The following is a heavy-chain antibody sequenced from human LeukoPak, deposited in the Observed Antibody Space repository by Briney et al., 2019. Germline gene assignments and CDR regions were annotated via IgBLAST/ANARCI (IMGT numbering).Heavy chain of an antibody. CDR2: ISGSGSNT. J-gene: IGHJ1*01. D-gene: IGHD3-22*01. CDR3: AINYDSTSGYYFFQQ. Sequence: PGGSLRLSCAASGFTFNTYAMTWVRQTPGQRLEWVSTISGSGSNTYYADSVKGRFTISRDNSKTPLYLQANSLRAEDTAVYYCAINYDSTSGYYFFQQWGQGTLVTVSS. V-gene: IGHV3-23*01. CDR1: GFTFNTYA.